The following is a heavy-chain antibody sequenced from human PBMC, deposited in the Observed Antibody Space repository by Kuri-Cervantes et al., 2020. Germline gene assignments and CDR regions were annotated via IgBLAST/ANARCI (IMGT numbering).Heavy chain of an antibody. CDR1: GGSISSYY. CDR2: IDYSGIT. J-gene: IGHJ4*02. Sequence: SETLSLTCTVSGGSISSYYWSWNRQPPGKGLEWIGYIDYSGITSYNPSLKSRVTISVDTSKKQFSLELVSVTAADTAVYYCARDEGQQLVLDYWGQGTLVTVSS. V-gene: IGHV4-59*01. D-gene: IGHD6-13*01. CDR3: ARDEGQQLVLDY.